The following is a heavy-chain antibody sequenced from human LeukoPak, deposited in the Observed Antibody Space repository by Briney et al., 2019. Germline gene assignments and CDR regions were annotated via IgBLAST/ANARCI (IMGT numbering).Heavy chain of an antibody. D-gene: IGHD3-22*01. CDR1: GGSFSGYY. J-gene: IGHJ6*03. CDR3: ARTYYYDSSGSPRYYYYMDV. CDR2: INHSGST. V-gene: IGHV4-34*01. Sequence: SETLSLTCAVYGGSFSGYYWRWIRQPPGKGLEWIGEINHSGSTNYNPSLKSRVTVSVDTSKNQFSLKLSSVTAADTAVYYCARTYYYDSSGSPRYYYYMDVWGKGTTVTVSS.